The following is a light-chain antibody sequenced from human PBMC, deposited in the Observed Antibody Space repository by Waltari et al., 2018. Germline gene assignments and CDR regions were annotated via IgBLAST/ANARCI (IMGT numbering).Light chain of an antibody. Sequence: QSVLTQPPSVSGAPGQKVTIPCTGSTSHIGAGYAIHWYQHLPGTAPKFFIFNHIDRPSGLPDRFSGSKSGTSASLAITGLQVEDEADYYCQSYDYSLSASVFGGGTKLTVL. CDR1: TSHIGAGYA. CDR2: NHI. V-gene: IGLV1-40*01. CDR3: QSYDYSLSASV. J-gene: IGLJ3*02.